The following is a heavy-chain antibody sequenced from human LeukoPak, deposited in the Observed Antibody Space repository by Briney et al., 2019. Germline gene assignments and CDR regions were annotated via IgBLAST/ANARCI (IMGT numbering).Heavy chain of an antibody. V-gene: IGHV4-31*03. D-gene: IGHD4-17*01. J-gene: IGHJ6*02. Sequence: KPSQTLSLTCTVSGGSISSGGYYWSWIRQHPGKGLEWIGYIYYSGSTSYNPSLKSRVTISVDTSKNQFSLKLSSVTAADTAVYYCARENGDYVRGPYGMDVWGQGTTVTVSS. CDR2: IYYSGST. CDR3: ARENGDYVRGPYGMDV. CDR1: GGSISSGGYY.